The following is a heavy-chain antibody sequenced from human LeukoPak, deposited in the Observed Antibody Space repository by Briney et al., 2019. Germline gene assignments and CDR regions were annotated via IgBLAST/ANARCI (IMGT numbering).Heavy chain of an antibody. D-gene: IGHD2-2*01. J-gene: IGHJ4*02. CDR1: GGSFSGYY. V-gene: IGHV4-34*01. CDR2: INHSGST. CDR3: ARHPGQLALDY. Sequence: PSETLSLTCAVYGGSFSGYYWSWIRQPPGKGLEWIGEINHSGSTNYNPSLKSRVTISVDTSKNQFSLKLSSVTAADTAVYYCARHPGQLALDYWGQGTLVTVSS.